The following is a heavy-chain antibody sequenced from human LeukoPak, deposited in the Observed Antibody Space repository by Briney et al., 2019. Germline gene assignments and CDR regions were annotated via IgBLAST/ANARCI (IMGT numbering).Heavy chain of an antibody. CDR1: GGSFSGYY. CDR3: ARGRTYSYGTLAPYYYYYMDV. V-gene: IGHV4-34*01. J-gene: IGHJ6*03. CDR2: INHSGST. Sequence: SETLSLTCAVYGGSFSGYYWSWIRQPPGKGLEWIGEINHSGSTNYNPSLKSRVTISVDTSKNQFSLKLSSVPAADTAVYYCARGRTYSYGTLAPYYYYYMDVWGKGTTVTVSS. D-gene: IGHD5-18*01.